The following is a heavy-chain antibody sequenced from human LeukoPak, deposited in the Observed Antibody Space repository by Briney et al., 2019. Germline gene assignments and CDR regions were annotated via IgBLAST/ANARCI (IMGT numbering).Heavy chain of an antibody. CDR1: GGSISSYY. J-gene: IGHJ4*02. CDR2: IYYSGST. V-gene: IGHV4-59*12. CDR3: ARDAGDYYGSGSYPFDY. Sequence: SETLSLTCTVSGGSISSYYWSWIRQPPGKGLEWIGYIYYSGSTNYNPSLKSRVTMSVDTSKNQFSLKLSSVTAADTAVYYCARDAGDYYGSGSYPFDYWGQGTLVTVSS. D-gene: IGHD3-10*01.